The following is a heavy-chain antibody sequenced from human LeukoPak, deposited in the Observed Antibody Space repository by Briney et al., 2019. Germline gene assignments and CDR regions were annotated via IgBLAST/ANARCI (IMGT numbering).Heavy chain of an antibody. D-gene: IGHD5-12*01. J-gene: IGHJ4*02. Sequence: GASVKVSCKASGYTFTTYGITWVRQAPGQGLEWMGWIGARSGNTSFAQKVQGRVTLTTDTSTSTAYMELRSLRSDDTAVYYCARDSLVSGYDYDYWGQGTLVTVSS. CDR2: IGARSGNT. V-gene: IGHV1-18*01. CDR1: GYTFTTYG. CDR3: ARDSLVSGYDYDY.